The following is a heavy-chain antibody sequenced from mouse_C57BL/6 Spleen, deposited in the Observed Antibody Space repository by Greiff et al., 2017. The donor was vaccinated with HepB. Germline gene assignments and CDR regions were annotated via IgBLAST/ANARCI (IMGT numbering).Heavy chain of an antibody. CDR1: GYAFSSYW. CDR2: IYPGDGDT. D-gene: IGHD2-3*01. Sequence: QVQLQQSGAELVKPGASVKISCKASGYAFSSYWMNWVKQRPGKGLEWIGQIYPGDGDTNYNGKFKGKATLTADKSSSTAYMQLSSLTSEDSAVYFCARSPPIYDGYNYAMDYWGQGTSVTVSS. J-gene: IGHJ4*01. V-gene: IGHV1-80*01. CDR3: ARSPPIYDGYNYAMDY.